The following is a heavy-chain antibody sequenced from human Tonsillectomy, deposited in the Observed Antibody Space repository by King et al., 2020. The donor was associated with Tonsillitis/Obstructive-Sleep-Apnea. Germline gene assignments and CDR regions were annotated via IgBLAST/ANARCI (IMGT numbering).Heavy chain of an antibody. V-gene: IGHV3-11*01. D-gene: IGHD6-13*01. Sequence: VQLVESGGGLVKPGGSLRLSCAASGFTFSDYYMSWIRQAPGKGLIWVSYISSSGSSIYYADSVKGRFTIYRDIAKNSLYLQMNSLRAEDTAVYYCAGGYSSSWSSHYYYYMDVWGKGTTVTVSS. CDR1: GFTFSDYY. J-gene: IGHJ6*03. CDR2: ISSSGSSI. CDR3: AGGYSSSWSSHYYYYMDV.